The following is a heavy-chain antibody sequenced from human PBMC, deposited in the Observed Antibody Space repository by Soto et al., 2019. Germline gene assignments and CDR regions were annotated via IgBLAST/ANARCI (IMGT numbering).Heavy chain of an antibody. CDR1: GFTFSSYS. CDR2: ISSSSSYI. J-gene: IGHJ5*02. V-gene: IGHV3-21*01. D-gene: IGHD2-15*01. Sequence: GGSLRLSCAASGFTFSSYSMNWVRQAPGKGLEWVSSISSSSSYIYYADSVKGRFTISRDNAKNSLYLQMNSLRAEDTAVYYCARDPVVVVAATDQNGFDPWGQGTLVTVSS. CDR3: ARDPVVVVAATDQNGFDP.